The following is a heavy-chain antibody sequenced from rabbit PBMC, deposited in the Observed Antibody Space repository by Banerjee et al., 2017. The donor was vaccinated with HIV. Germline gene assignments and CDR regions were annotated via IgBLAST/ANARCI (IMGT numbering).Heavy chain of an antibody. CDR3: ARHATSDLAV. V-gene: IGHV1S7*01. CDR2: IYAGKGST. CDR1: GFDFSSYY. Sequence: QLVESGGGLVQPGGSLTLSCKASGFDFSSYYMSWVRQAPGKGLEWIGIIYAGKGSTDYASWVNGRFTISSDNAQNTVDLQMNSLTAADTATYFCARHATSDLAVWGPGTLVTV. J-gene: IGHJ6*01. D-gene: IGHD1-1*01.